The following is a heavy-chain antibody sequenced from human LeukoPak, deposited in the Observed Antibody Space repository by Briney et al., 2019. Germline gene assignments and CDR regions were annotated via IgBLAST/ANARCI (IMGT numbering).Heavy chain of an antibody. D-gene: IGHD6-13*01. CDR2: INQDGSEK. Sequence: PGGSLRLSCAASEFTFSSYWMSWVRQAPGKGLEWVANINQDGSEKYYVDSVKGRFTISRDNAKNSLYLQMNSLRAEDTAVYYCARVGYFAGHYWGQGTLVTVSS. CDR1: EFTFSSYW. CDR3: ARVGYFAGHY. V-gene: IGHV3-7*04. J-gene: IGHJ4*02.